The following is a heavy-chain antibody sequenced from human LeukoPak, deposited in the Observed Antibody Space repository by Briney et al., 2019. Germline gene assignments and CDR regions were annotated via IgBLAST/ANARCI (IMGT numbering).Heavy chain of an antibody. CDR3: ARGAEPLDTAMVGTFDY. V-gene: IGHV1-18*01. D-gene: IGHD5-18*01. CDR1: GYTFTSYG. CDR2: ISAYNGNT. J-gene: IGHJ4*02. Sequence: ASVKVSCKASGYTFTSYGISGVRQAPGQGLEWMGWISAYNGNTNYAQKLQGRVTMTTDTSTSTAYMELRSLRSDDTAVYYCARGAEPLDTAMVGTFDYWGQGTLVTVSS.